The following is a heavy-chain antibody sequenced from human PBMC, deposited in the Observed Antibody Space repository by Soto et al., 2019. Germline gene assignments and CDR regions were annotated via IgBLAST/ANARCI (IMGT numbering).Heavy chain of an antibody. Sequence: QVQLQQWGAGLLKPSETLSLTCAVYGGAFSGYYWSWIRQPPGKGLEWIGEIYHSGSTNYNPSLKTRLIISVDTSKNQFSLTLSSVPAAHPAVYYWASGRVAYSSSPADYWRQGTLVTVSS. J-gene: IGHJ4*02. CDR3: ASGRVAYSSSPADY. V-gene: IGHV4-34*01. D-gene: IGHD6-13*01. CDR1: GGAFSGYY. CDR2: IYHSGST.